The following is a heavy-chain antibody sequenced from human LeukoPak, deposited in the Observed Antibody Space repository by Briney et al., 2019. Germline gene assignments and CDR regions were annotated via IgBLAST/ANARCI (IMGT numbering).Heavy chain of an antibody. V-gene: IGHV4-59*01. D-gene: IGHD2-2*01. J-gene: IGHJ4*02. CDR1: GGSNSSYY. Sequence: PSETLSLTCTVSGGSNSSYYWSWIRQPPGKGLEWIGYIYYSGSTNYNPSLKSRVTISVDTSKNQFSLKLSSVTAADTAVYYCARVYCSSTSCYGDYWGQGTLVTVSS. CDR2: IYYSGST. CDR3: ARVYCSSTSCYGDY.